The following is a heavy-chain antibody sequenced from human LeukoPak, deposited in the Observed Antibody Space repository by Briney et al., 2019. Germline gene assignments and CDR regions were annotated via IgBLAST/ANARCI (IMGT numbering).Heavy chain of an antibody. J-gene: IGHJ3*02. CDR2: IYYSGRT. V-gene: IGHV4-59*08. CDR3: ARRNDFDI. CDR1: GGSFSGYY. Sequence: SETLSLTCAVYGGSFSGYYWSWIRQPPGKGLEWIGYIYYSGRTDSNPSLKSRVTVSVDTSKNQFNLRLTSVTAADTAMYYCARRNDFDIWGPGTMVTVSS.